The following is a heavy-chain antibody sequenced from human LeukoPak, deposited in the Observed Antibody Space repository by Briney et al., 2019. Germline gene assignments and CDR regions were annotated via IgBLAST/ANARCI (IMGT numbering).Heavy chain of an antibody. CDR2: IKSKTDGGTT. D-gene: IGHD3-22*01. Sequence: GSLSLSCGASGFTFSKAWMSWVRQAPGKGLEWVGRIKSKTDGGTTDYAAPVKGRFSISRDDSKNTVYLQMNSLKTEDTAVYYCCYYYDSSGSSPSFDYWGQGTLVTVSS. CDR3: CYYYDSSGSSPSFDY. J-gene: IGHJ4*02. CDR1: GFTFSKAW. V-gene: IGHV3-15*01.